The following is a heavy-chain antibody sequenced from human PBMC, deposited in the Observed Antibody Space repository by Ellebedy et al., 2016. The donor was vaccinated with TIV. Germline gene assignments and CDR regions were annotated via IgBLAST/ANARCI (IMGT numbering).Heavy chain of an antibody. D-gene: IGHD2-15*01. CDR3: VRHCSGGSCYSFNWFDP. CDR1: GSSTTTSH. Sequence: SETLSLTXTVYGSSTTTSHWRRVRQHDGQSLEWIGHIYTSGSTNYNPSLKSRVTMSVDTSKNQFSLNLSSVTAADTAVYYCVRHCSGGSCYSFNWFDPWGQGTLVTVSS. V-gene: IGHV4-4*07. CDR2: IYTSGST. J-gene: IGHJ5*02.